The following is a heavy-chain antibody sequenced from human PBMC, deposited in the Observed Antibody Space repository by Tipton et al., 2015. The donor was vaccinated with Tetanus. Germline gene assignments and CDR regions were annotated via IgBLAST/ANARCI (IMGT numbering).Heavy chain of an antibody. V-gene: IGHV4-4*07. CDR3: ARGTFHAFDF. D-gene: IGHD2/OR15-2a*01. CDR1: GVSMIDSY. J-gene: IGHJ4*02. Sequence: TLSLTCTVSGVSMIDSYWNWIRQPAGKGLEWIGRIYSSGTTNYDPSLRGRVTMSIDTSKNRFSLKLDSVTAADTAIYYCARGTFHAFDFWGQGVQVTVSS. CDR2: IYSSGTT.